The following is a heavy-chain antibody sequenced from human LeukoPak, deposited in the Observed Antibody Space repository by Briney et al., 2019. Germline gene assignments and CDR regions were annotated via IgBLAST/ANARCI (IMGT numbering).Heavy chain of an antibody. V-gene: IGHV4-38-2*01. Sequence: PSETLSLTWAVSGYSISRGYYWGWIRQPPGKGLEWIGSIYHSGSTYYNPSLKSRVTISVDTSKNQFFLKLSSETAADTAVYYCARHTARLGAWDWFDPWGQGTLVTVSS. CDR2: IYHSGST. D-gene: IGHD3-9*01. CDR3: ARHTARLGAWDWFDP. CDR1: GYSISRGYY. J-gene: IGHJ5*02.